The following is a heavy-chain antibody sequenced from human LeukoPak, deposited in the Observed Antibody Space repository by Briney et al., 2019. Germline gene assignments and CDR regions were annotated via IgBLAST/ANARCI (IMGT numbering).Heavy chain of an antibody. J-gene: IGHJ6*02. D-gene: IGHD1-26*01. CDR2: TYYRSKWYI. Sequence: SQTLSLTCASSGESVSSKSGAWNWIRQSPSRGLEWLGRTYYRSKWYIGYAISVKSRMTINSDTSKNQFSLQLNSVTLEDTAVYYCARVGGSYSYGMDVWGQGTTVTVSS. CDR1: GESVSSKSGA. V-gene: IGHV6-1*01. CDR3: ARVGGSYSYGMDV.